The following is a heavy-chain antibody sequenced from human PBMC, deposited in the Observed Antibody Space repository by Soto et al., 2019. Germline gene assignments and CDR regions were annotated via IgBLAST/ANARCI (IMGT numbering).Heavy chain of an antibody. CDR1: GFTFSSYA. CDR2: ISGSGAAT. CDR3: AKGGVVLMVYSFLDS. J-gene: IGHJ5*01. Sequence: PGGSLRLSCAASGFTFSSYAMSWVRQAPGKGLEWVSSISGSGAATHHADSVKGRFTISRDNPKNTLYVHMNNLRADDAAVYYCAKGGVVLMVYSFLDSWGQGTLVTVSS. V-gene: IGHV3-23*01. D-gene: IGHD2-8*01.